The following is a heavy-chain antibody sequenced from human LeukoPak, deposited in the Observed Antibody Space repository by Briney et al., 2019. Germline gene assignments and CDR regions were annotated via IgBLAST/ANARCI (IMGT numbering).Heavy chain of an antibody. CDR2: INPNSGGT. Sequence: ASVKVSCKASGYTFTSYGISWVRQAPGQGLEWMGWINPNSGGTNYAQKFQGRVTMTRDTSISTAYMELSRLRSDDTAVYYCARDSCSGGSCYLFDYWGQGTLVAVSS. V-gene: IGHV1-2*02. D-gene: IGHD2-15*01. CDR1: GYTFTSYG. J-gene: IGHJ4*02. CDR3: ARDSCSGGSCYLFDY.